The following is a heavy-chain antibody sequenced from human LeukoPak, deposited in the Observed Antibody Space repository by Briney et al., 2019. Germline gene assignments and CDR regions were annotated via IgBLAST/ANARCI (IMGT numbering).Heavy chain of an antibody. D-gene: IGHD2-2*01. CDR1: GGSFSGYY. CDR2: INHSGST. V-gene: IGHV4-34*01. CDR3: ARGLITIVVVPAARGYNWFDP. Sequence: SETLSLTCAVYGGSFSGYYWSWICQPPGKGLEWIGEINHSGSTNYNPSLKSRVTISVDTSKNQFSLKLSSVTAADTAVYYCARGLITIVVVPAARGYNWFDPWGQGTLVTVSS. J-gene: IGHJ5*02.